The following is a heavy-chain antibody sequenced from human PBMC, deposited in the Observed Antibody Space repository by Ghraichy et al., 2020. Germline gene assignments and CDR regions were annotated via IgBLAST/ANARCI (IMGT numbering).Heavy chain of an antibody. D-gene: IGHD6-13*01. CDR3: ARDRSSSWYPYLDY. CDR2: IKPDGSQK. J-gene: IGHJ4*02. V-gene: IGHV3-7*04. Sequence: GGSLRLSCAASGFSFSNSWMSWVRQAPGRGLEWVANIKPDGSQKYYVDSVKGRITISRDNAKNSLFLQMNSLRAEDTAVYYCARDRSSSWYPYLDYWGQGTTVTVST. CDR1: GFSFSNSW.